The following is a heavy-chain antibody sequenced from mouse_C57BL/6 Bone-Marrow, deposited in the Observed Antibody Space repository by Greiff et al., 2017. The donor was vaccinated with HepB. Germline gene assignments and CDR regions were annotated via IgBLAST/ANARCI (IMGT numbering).Heavy chain of an antibody. CDR2: IYPGDGDT. J-gene: IGHJ3*01. Sequence: VQLQQSGPELVKPGASVKISCKASGYAFSSSWMNWVKQRPGKGLEWIGRIYPGDGDTNYNGKFKGKATLTADKSSSTAYLQLSSLTSEDSAVYFGARAAGGPCAYWGQGTLVTVSA. CDR1: GYAFSSSW. CDR3: ARAAGGPCAY. D-gene: IGHD3-3*01. V-gene: IGHV1-82*01.